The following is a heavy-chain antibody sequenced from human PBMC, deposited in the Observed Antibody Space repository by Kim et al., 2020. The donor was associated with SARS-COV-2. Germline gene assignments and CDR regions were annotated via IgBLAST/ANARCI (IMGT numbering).Heavy chain of an antibody. Sequence: SETLSLTCTVSGGSISSGSYYWSWIRQPAGKGLEWIGRIYTSGSTNYNPSLKSRVTISVDTSKNQFSLKLSSVTAADTAVYYCARDALQCSSTSCSRGGNWFDPWGQGTLVTVSS. CDR2: IYTSGST. D-gene: IGHD2-2*01. V-gene: IGHV4-61*02. CDR1: GGSISSGSYY. J-gene: IGHJ5*02. CDR3: ARDALQCSSTSCSRGGNWFDP.